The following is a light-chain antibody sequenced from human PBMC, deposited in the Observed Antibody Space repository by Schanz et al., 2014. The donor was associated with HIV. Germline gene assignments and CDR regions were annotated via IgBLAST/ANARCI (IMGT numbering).Light chain of an antibody. Sequence: IVLTQSPGTLSLSPGEKATLSCKASQSINNGYLAWYQQKPGQPPRLLIYGASTRATGIPARFSGSGSGTEFTLTISSLQSEDFAVYYCQQYNNWHSFGPGTKLEIK. CDR2: GAS. CDR1: QSINNGY. V-gene: IGKV3D-15*01. CDR3: QQYNNWHS. J-gene: IGKJ2*03.